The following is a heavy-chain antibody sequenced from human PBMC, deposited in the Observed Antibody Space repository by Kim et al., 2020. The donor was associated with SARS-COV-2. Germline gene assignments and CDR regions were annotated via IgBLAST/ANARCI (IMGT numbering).Heavy chain of an antibody. CDR1: GFIFSDHD. CDR2: TRNGANSYTK. V-gene: IGHV3-72*01. J-gene: IGHJ6*01. D-gene: IGHD2-2*01. CDR3: ASVRTSAPFHFYY. Sequence: GGSLRLSCAASGFIFSDHDMDWVRQAPGKGLEWVARTRNGANSYTKEYAASVRGTFTIDRDESEHSLHLQIHSLKTAATAYYYSASVRTSAPFHFYY.